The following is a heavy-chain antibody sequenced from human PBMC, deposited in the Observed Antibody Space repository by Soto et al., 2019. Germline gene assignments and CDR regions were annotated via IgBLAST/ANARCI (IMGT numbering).Heavy chain of an antibody. V-gene: IGHV1-18*04. CDR3: ARSNGDYASHHYYYGLDF. D-gene: IGHD4-17*01. CDR2: ISAYNGNT. J-gene: IGHJ6*02. Sequence: ASVKVSCKASGYTFTSYGISWVRQAPGQGLEWMGWISAYNGNTNYAQKLQGRVTMTTDTSTSTAYMELRSLRSDDTAVYYCARSNGDYASHHYYYGLDFWGQGTSVTVSS. CDR1: GYTFTSYG.